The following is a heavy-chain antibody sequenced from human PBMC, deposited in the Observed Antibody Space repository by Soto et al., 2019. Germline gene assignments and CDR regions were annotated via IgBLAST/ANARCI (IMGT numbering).Heavy chain of an antibody. Sequence: QVQLVQSGAEVKKPGASVKVSCKASGYTFTSYAMHWVRQAPGQRLEWMGWINAGNGNTKYSQKFQGRVTITRDTSASTAYMELSSLRSGDTAVYYCASERVKGSGSPSRYYYGMDVWGQGTTVTVSS. CDR3: ASERVKGSGSPSRYYYGMDV. CDR2: INAGNGNT. V-gene: IGHV1-3*01. J-gene: IGHJ6*02. D-gene: IGHD3-10*01. CDR1: GYTFTSYA.